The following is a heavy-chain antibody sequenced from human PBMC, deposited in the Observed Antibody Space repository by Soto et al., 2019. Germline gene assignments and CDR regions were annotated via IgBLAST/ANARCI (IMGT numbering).Heavy chain of an antibody. CDR1: GFTFSSYA. CDR2: ISGSGGIT. D-gene: IGHD3-9*01. Sequence: LRLSCAVSGFTFSSYAMSWVRQAPGKGLEWVSAISGSGGITYYADSVKGRFTISRDNSKNTLYLQMNSLRAEDTAVYYCAKKTGRYFDWLLYLDYWGQGTLVTVSS. CDR3: AKKTGRYFDWLLYLDY. V-gene: IGHV3-23*01. J-gene: IGHJ4*02.